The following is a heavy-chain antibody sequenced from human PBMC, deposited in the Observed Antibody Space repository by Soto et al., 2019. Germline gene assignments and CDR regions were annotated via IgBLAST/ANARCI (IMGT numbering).Heavy chain of an antibody. J-gene: IGHJ3*02. Sequence: QLQLQESGPGLVKPSETLSLTCTVSGGSISSSSYYWGWIRQPPGKGLEWIGSIYYSGSTYYNPSLKSRVTISVDTSKNQFSLKLSSVTAADTAVYYCARHEDNGITMIVVSVSTIRLGAFDIWGQGTMVTVSS. D-gene: IGHD3-22*01. CDR1: GGSISSSSYY. V-gene: IGHV4-39*01. CDR3: ARHEDNGITMIVVSVSTIRLGAFDI. CDR2: IYYSGST.